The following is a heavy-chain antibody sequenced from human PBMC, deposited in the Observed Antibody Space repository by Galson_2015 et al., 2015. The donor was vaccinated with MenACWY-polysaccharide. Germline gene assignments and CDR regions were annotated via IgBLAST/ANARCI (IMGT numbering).Heavy chain of an antibody. CDR1: GFTFSNYG. V-gene: IGHV3-33*01. D-gene: IGHD1-1*01. Sequence: SLRLSCAASGFTFSNYGMHWVRQAPGKGLEWMAVIWYDESDEYYADSVEGRFTISRDNSKNALYLQMNGLRAEDTAVYYCARADRNDGGRALDIWGQGTMVTVSS. CDR3: ARADRNDGGRALDI. CDR2: IWYDESDE. J-gene: IGHJ3*02.